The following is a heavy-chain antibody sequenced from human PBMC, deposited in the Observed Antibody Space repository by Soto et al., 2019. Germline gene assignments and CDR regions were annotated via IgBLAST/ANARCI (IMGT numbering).Heavy chain of an antibody. Sequence: EVQLVESGGGLVQPGGSLRLSCAASGFTFSSYSMNWVRQAPGKGLEWVSYISSSFITIYYADSVKGRFTISRDNAKNSLYLHMNRPRAEDTAVYYCARDCPGSSTTCYGNEWFDSWGQGTLVTVSS. CDR1: GFTFSSYS. V-gene: IGHV3-48*01. D-gene: IGHD2-2*01. CDR3: ARDCPGSSTTCYGNEWFDS. CDR2: ISSSFITI. J-gene: IGHJ5*01.